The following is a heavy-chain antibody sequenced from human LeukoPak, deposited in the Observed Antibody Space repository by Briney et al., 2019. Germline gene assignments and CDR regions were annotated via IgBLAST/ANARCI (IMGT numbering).Heavy chain of an antibody. CDR2: VSNSGDYI. V-gene: IGHV3-21*06. CDR3: ARALIGYYFDY. CDR1: GFTFSSYW. J-gene: IGHJ4*02. D-gene: IGHD2-8*01. Sequence: GGSLRLSCAASGFTFSSYWMSWVRQAPGKGLEWVSSVSNSGDYIHYADSVKGRFTISRDNSKNSLYLQMNSLRAEDTAVYYCARALIGYYFDYWGQGTLVTVSS.